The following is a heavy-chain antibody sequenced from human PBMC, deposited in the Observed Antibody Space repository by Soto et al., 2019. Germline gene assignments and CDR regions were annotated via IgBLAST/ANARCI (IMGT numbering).Heavy chain of an antibody. J-gene: IGHJ4*02. Sequence: QVQLQESGPGLVKPSQTLSLTCTVSGGSISSGGYYWSWIRQHPGKGLEWIGYIYYSGSTYYNSSHKRRVIITVDTTKNQSSLKLSSVTAADTAVYYCARDPTGYYSDYWGQGILVTVSS. CDR1: GGSISSGGYY. CDR2: IYYSGST. D-gene: IGHD3-9*01. V-gene: IGHV4-31*03. CDR3: ARDPTGYYSDY.